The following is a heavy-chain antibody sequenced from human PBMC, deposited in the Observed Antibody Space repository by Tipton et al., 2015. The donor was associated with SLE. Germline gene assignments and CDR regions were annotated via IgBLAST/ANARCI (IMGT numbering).Heavy chain of an antibody. V-gene: IGHV3-74*01. CDR3: AKARPEFVVVIAIGY. CDR1: GFSFRNYW. D-gene: IGHD2-21*01. CDR2: VSSDATTT. Sequence: SLRLSCVASGFSFRNYWMLWVRQAPGKGLVWVSSVSSDATTTTYADSVKGRFTTSRDNAKNTVYLQMNSLRAEDTAVYYCAKARPEFVVVIAIGYWGQGTLVTVSS. J-gene: IGHJ4*02.